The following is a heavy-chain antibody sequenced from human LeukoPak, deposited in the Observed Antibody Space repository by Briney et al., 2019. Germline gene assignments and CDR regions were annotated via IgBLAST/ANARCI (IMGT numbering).Heavy chain of an antibody. CDR2: ISSSSRSYI. Sequence: GGSLRLSCAASGFTFSSYSMNWVRQAPGKGLEWVSSISSSSRSYIYYADSVKGRFTISRDNAKNSLYLQMNSLRAEDTAVYYCARAGGSSWYEFWSSSRPHTEYYMDVWGEGTTVTVSS. J-gene: IGHJ6*03. D-gene: IGHD6-13*01. CDR3: ARAGGSSWYEFWSSSRPHTEYYMDV. CDR1: GFTFSSYS. V-gene: IGHV3-21*01.